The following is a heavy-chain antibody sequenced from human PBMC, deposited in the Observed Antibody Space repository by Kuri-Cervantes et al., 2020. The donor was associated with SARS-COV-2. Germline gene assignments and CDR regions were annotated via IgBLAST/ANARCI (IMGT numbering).Heavy chain of an antibody. J-gene: IGHJ5*02. Sequence: ASVKVSCKASGYTFTSYGISWVRQAPGQGLEWMGWISAYNGNTNYAQKLQGRVTMTTDTSTNTAYMELRSLTSDDTAVYYCARNPSDPGTTYRFDPWGQGTLVTVSS. CDR3: ARNPSDPGTTYRFDP. V-gene: IGHV1-18*01. D-gene: IGHD1-7*01. CDR2: ISAYNGNT. CDR1: GYTFTSYG.